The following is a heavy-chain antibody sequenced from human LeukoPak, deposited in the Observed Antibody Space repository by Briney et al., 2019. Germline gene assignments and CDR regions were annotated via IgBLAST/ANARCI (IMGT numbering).Heavy chain of an antibody. CDR3: AKDINSSGWAYYYYGMDV. D-gene: IGHD6-19*01. CDR1: GFTFSSYA. CDR2: ISGSGGST. Sequence: GGSLRLSCAASGFTFSSYAMSWVRQAPGKGLEWVSAISGSGGSTYYADSVKGRFTISRDNSKNTLYLQMNSLRAEDTAVYYCAKDINSSGWAYYYYGMDVWGQGTTVTVSS. J-gene: IGHJ6*02. V-gene: IGHV3-23*01.